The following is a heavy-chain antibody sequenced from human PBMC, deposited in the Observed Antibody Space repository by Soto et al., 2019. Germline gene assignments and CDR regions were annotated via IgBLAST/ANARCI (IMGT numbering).Heavy chain of an antibody. J-gene: IGHJ6*02. D-gene: IGHD2-21*02. V-gene: IGHV4-59*01. CDR3: ARDSKKVTWYYGMDV. CDR1: GGSISSYY. Sequence: PSDTLSLTCTVSGGSISSYYWSWIRQPPGKGLEWIGHIFYSGSTEYNPSLKSRVTISVDMSKTQFSLKLSSVTAADTAVYYCARDSKKVTWYYGMDVWGQGTTVTVSS. CDR2: IFYSGST.